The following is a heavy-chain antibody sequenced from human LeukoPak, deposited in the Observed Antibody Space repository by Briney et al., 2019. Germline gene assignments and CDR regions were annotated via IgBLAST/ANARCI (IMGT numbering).Heavy chain of an antibody. J-gene: IGHJ4*02. CDR1: GFSFNSHG. CDR3: AKDYNRGLPDY. V-gene: IGHV3-30*18. D-gene: IGHD2-21*01. Sequence: KPGRSLRLSCAASGFSFNSHGMHWVRQAPDKGLEWVAVISDDGSKGYYADSVKGRFTISRENSKNVLYLQMSGLRAEDTAVYYCAKDYNRGLPDYWGQGTLVIVSS. CDR2: ISDDGSKG.